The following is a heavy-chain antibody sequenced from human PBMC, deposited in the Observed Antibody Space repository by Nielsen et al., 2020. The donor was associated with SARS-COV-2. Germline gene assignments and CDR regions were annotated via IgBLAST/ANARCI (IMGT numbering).Heavy chain of an antibody. V-gene: IGHV1-2*06. D-gene: IGHD3/OR15-3a*01. J-gene: IGHJ4*02. Sequence: ASVKVSCKASGYTFTNNYMHWVRQAPGQGLEWMGRINPNSGGTNYAQKFQGRVTMTRDTSISTAYMELSRLRSDDTAVYYCARGRTGTPFVGWGQGTLVTVSS. CDR1: GYTFTNNY. CDR2: INPNSGGT. CDR3: ARGRTGTPFVG.